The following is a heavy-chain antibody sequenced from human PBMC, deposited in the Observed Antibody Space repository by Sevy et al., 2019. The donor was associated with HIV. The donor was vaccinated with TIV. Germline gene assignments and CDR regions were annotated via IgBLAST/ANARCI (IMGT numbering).Heavy chain of an antibody. V-gene: IGHV3-23*01. CDR2: ISGSGGST. Sequence: GGSLRHSCAASGFTLNNYAMNWVRQAPGKGLEWVSGISGSGGSTYYADSVKGRFTISRDNSKNTLYLQMNSLRAEDTAVYYCAKDSYFDNTLFDYWGQGTLVTVSS. J-gene: IGHJ4*02. D-gene: IGHD3-22*01. CDR1: GFTLNNYA. CDR3: AKDSYFDNTLFDY.